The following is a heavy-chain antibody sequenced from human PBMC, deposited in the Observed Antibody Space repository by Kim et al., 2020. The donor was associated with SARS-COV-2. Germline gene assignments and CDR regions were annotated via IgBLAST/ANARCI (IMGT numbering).Heavy chain of an antibody. Sequence: GGSLRLSCAASGFTFSSYSMNWVRQAPGKGLEWVSSISSSSSYIYYADSVKGRFTISRDNAKNSLYLQMNSLRAEDTAVYYCARDPQDIVVVGGYWGQGTLVTVSS. CDR2: ISSSSSYI. CDR1: GFTFSSYS. V-gene: IGHV3-21*01. D-gene: IGHD2-2*01. J-gene: IGHJ4*02. CDR3: ARDPQDIVVVGGY.